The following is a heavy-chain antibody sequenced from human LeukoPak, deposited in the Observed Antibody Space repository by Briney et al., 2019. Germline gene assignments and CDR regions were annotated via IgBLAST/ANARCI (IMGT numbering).Heavy chain of an antibody. CDR3: AKVCSSGYYYYYYYYMDV. Sequence: GGSLRLSCAASGFTFSSYGMSWVRQAPGKALEWVSAISGSGGSTYYADSVKGRFTISRDNSKNTLYLQMNSLRAEDTAVYYCAKVCSSGYYYYYYYYMDVWGKGTTVTISS. CDR2: ISGSGGST. CDR1: GFTFSSYG. V-gene: IGHV3-23*01. J-gene: IGHJ6*03. D-gene: IGHD3-22*01.